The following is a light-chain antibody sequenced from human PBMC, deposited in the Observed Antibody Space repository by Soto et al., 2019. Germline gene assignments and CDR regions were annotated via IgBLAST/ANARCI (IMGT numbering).Light chain of an antibody. V-gene: IGLV1-40*01. CDR1: SSNIGAHYD. CDR2: GNS. J-gene: IGLJ1*01. Sequence: QSVLTQPPSVSGAPGQRVTISCTGSSSNIGAHYDVHWYQQLPGTAPKLLIYGNSNRPSGVPDRFSGSKSGTSASLAITGLQAEDEADYYCQFYDNSLSVYVFGTGTKV. CDR3: QFYDNSLSVYV.